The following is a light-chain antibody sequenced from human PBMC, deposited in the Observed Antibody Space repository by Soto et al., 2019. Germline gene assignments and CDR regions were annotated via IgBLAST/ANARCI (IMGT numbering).Light chain of an antibody. CDR1: SSDVGGYNY. V-gene: IGLV2-14*01. CDR2: DVS. J-gene: IGLJ2*01. CDR3: SSYTSSSTSG. Sequence: QSALTQPASVSGSPGQSITISCTGTSSDVGGYNYVSWYQQHPGKAPKLMIYDVSNRPSGVSNRFSGSKSGNTASLTISGLQAEDEAEYYCSSYTSSSTSGFGGGTKLTVL.